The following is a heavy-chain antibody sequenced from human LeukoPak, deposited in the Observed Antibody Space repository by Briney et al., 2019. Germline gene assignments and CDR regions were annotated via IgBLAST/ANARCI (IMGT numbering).Heavy chain of an antibody. D-gene: IGHD3-10*01. J-gene: IGHJ3*02. CDR2: INWNGGST. CDR3: ARERIRYYGSGSYNAFDI. V-gene: IGHV3-20*04. Sequence: GGSLRLSCAASGFTFSDYFMTWIRQAPGKGLEWVSGINWNGGSTGYADSVKGRFTISRDNAKNSLYLQMNSPRAEDTALYYCARERIRYYGSGSYNAFDIWGQGTRVTVSS. CDR1: GFTFSDYF.